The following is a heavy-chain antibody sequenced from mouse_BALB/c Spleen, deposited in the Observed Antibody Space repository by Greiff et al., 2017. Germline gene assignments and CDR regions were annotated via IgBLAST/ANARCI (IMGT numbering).Heavy chain of an antibody. D-gene: IGHD4-1*01. Sequence: EVKLMESGGGLVQPGGSRKLSCAASGFTFSSFGMHWVRQAPEKGLEWVAYISSGSSTIYYADTVKGRFTISRDNPKNTLFLQMTSLRSEDTAMYYCATSGTFYAMDDWGQGTSVTVSS. V-gene: IGHV5-17*02. CDR3: ATSGTFYAMDD. CDR1: GFTFSSFG. CDR2: ISSGSSTI. J-gene: IGHJ4*01.